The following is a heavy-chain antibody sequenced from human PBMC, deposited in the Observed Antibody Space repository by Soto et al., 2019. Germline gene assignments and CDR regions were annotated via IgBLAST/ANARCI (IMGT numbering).Heavy chain of an antibody. J-gene: IGHJ2*01. CDR2: IHYSGST. Sequence: QVQLQESGPGLVKPSQTLSLTCTVSGGSISSGDYYWSWIRQHPGQGLEWIGYIHYSGSTYYNPSLKRRVIISVDTSKNQFSLKLSSLTAADTAVYYCARDHMVATLGMHWYFGLWGRGTLVTVSS. CDR1: GGSISSGDYY. V-gene: IGHV4-31*03. D-gene: IGHD5-12*01. CDR3: ARDHMVATLGMHWYFGL.